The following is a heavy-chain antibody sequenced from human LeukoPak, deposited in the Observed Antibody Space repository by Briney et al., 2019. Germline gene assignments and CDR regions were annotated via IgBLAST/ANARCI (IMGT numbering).Heavy chain of an antibody. CDR2: ISYDGSNK. J-gene: IGHJ6*02. Sequence: GGSLRLSCAASGFTFSSYAMHWVRQAPGKGLEWVAVISYDGSNKYYADSVKGRFTISRDNSKNTLYLQMNSLRAEDTAVYYCARAHEGYYYYGMDVWGQGTTVTVSS. V-gene: IGHV3-30-3*01. CDR3: ARAHEGYYYYGMDV. CDR1: GFTFSSYA.